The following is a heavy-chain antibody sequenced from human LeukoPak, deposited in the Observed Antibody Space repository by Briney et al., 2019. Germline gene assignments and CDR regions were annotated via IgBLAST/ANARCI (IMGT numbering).Heavy chain of an antibody. CDR3: ARADRLHGGPYLIGP. D-gene: IGHD2-21*01. J-gene: IGHJ5*02. V-gene: IGHV1-2*02. CDR1: GYSFTDYY. CDR2: INPSSGGT. Sequence: ASVKVSCKTSGYSFTDYYMHWVRQAPGQGLEWMGWINPSSGGTSSAQKFQGRVTMTRDTSITTVYMEVRWLTSDDTAVYYCARADRLHGGPYLIGPWGQGTLVTVSP.